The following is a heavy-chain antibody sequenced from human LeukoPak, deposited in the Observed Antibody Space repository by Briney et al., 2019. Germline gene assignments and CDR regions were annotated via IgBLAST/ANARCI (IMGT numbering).Heavy chain of an antibody. J-gene: IGHJ3*02. D-gene: IGHD2-2*01. CDR2: IYYSGST. V-gene: IGHV4-39*01. CDR1: GGSISSSSYY. Sequence: PSETLSLTCTVSGGSISSSSYYWAWIRQPPGKGLEWIGSIYYSGSTYYNPSLKSRVTISVDTSKNQFSLKLSSVTAADTAVYYCARYCSSTSCLTYSTIRLAFDIWGQGAMVTVSS. CDR3: ARYCSSTSCLTYSTIRLAFDI.